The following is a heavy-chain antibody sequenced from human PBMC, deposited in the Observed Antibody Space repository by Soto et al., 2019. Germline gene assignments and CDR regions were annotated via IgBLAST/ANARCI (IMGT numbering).Heavy chain of an antibody. CDR2: ISTSSSYT. Sequence: EVQLVESGGGLVKPGGSLRLSCAASGFTFSNYSMNWVRQAPGKGLEWVSSISTSSSYTYYADSVEGRFTISRDNAKNSLYLQMNSLRAEDTAVYYCARDLSQLLWRAYYSYGMDVWGQGTTVTVSS. CDR1: GFTFSNYS. CDR3: ARDLSQLLWRAYYSYGMDV. V-gene: IGHV3-21*01. D-gene: IGHD2-2*01. J-gene: IGHJ6*02.